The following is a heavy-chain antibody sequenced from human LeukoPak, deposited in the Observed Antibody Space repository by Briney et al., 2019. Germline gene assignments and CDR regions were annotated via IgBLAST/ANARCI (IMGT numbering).Heavy chain of an antibody. CDR1: GYTFTGNF. J-gene: IGHJ4*02. CDR3: ARTRGTHISMAYLDS. D-gene: IGHD2/OR15-2a*01. CDR2: INPNNGNT. V-gene: IGHV1-2*02. Sequence: ASVKVSCKTSGYTFTGNFMHWVRQAPGQGPEWMGWINPNNGNTNYAQKVKGRFTMTRVTSITTAYMELSSLRSDDTAVYYCARTRGTHISMAYLDSWGQGTLVTVSS.